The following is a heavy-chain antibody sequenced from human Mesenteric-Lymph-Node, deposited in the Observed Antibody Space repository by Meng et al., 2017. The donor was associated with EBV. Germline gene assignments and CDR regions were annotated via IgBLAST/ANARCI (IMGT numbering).Heavy chain of an antibody. CDR1: GGSFSGYS. D-gene: IGHD2-2*01. Sequence: VQLQQWGAGWLKPSETLSLTWVIDGGSFSGYSGTWIRQAPGKGLEWIGKIHHSETADYNPSLEDRVIISADTSKNQFSLKLTSVTAADTAVYYCARQGYCRTTTCSTWFDPWGQGTLVTVSS. J-gene: IGHJ5*02. V-gene: IGHV4-34*01. CDR3: ARQGYCRTTTCSTWFDP. CDR2: IHHSETA.